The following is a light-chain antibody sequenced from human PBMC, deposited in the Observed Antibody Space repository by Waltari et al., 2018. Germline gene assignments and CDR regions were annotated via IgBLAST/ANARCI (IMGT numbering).Light chain of an antibody. CDR3: CSYAANKVV. V-gene: IGLV2-11*01. J-gene: IGLJ2*01. CDR1: IGYVGGSTS. Sequence: QSDLTHPRSVSGFPEPSVPLSCTGSIGYVGGSTSVSWYQQIPGKAPKLIIYDVSKRPSGVPDRFSGSMSDNTASLTVSGLQAEDEADYFCCSYAANKVVFGGGTRLTVL. CDR2: DVS.